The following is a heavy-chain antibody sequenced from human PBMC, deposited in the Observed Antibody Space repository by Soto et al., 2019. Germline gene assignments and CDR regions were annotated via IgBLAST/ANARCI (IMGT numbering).Heavy chain of an antibody. V-gene: IGHV3-23*01. CDR3: AKDLGFSAPTAFDY. Sequence: EVQLLQSGGGLVQPGGSMRLSCASSGFSFSSYAMSWVRQAPGKGLEWVSGIGASGGSTYYTDSVKGRFTIARDSSKNTVHLQMNILRAEDTAVYFCAKDLGFSAPTAFDYWGLGTQVTVSS. J-gene: IGHJ4*02. D-gene: IGHD3-10*01. CDR2: IGASGGST. CDR1: GFSFSSYA.